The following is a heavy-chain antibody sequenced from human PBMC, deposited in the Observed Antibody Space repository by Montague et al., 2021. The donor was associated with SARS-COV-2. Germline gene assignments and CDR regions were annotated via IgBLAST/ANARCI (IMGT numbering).Heavy chain of an antibody. CDR2: IGKAGDT. V-gene: IGHV3-13*01. Sequence: SLRLSCAASGFTFSQYDMHWVRQVTGKGLEWVSGIGKAGDTHYPGTVKGRFTISREDAKNSLYLQMNSLRAGDTAVYYCGRGVWYFGSGGWSSYYYGVDVWGQGTTVTVSS. D-gene: IGHD3-10*01. CDR3: GRGVWYFGSGGWSSYYYGVDV. CDR1: GFTFSQYD. J-gene: IGHJ6*02.